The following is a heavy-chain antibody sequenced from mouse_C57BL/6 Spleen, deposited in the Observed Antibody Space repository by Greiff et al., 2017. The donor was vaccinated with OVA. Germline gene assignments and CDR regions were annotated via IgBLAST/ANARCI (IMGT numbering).Heavy chain of an antibody. CDR2: IDPETGGT. D-gene: IGHD2-4*01. CDR1: GYTFTDYE. J-gene: IGHJ4*01. CDR3: TRAGLRRGYAMDY. Sequence: QVQLQQSGAELVRPGASVTLSCKASGYTFTDYEMHWVKQTPVHGLEWIGAIDPETGGTAYNQKFKGKAILTADKSSSTAYMELRSLTSEDSAVYYCTRAGLRRGYAMDYWGQGTSVTVSS. V-gene: IGHV1-15*01.